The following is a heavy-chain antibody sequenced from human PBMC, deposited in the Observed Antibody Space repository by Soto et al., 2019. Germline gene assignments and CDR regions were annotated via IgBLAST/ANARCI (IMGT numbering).Heavy chain of an antibody. CDR3: ARARVVVAATRSAFDI. Sequence: GASVKVSCKASGGTFSSYAISWVRQAPGQGLEWMGGIIPIFGTANYAQKFQGRVTITADESTNTAYMELSSLSSEDTAVYYCARARVVVAATRSAFDIWGQGTMVTVS. V-gene: IGHV1-69*13. J-gene: IGHJ3*02. CDR2: IIPIFGTA. D-gene: IGHD2-15*01. CDR1: GGTFSSYA.